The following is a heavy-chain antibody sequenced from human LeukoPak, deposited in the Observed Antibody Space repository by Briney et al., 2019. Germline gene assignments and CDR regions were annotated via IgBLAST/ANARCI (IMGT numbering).Heavy chain of an antibody. V-gene: IGHV4-30-4*08. CDR1: GGSISSGDYY. Sequence: SQTLSLTCTASGGSISSGDYYWSWNRQPPGKSLEWISYIYYSESTYYNPSLKSLVTIQEDTSKNQFSLKLSSVTAADTAVYYCVRSPYYYYHMDVWGKGTSVTVSS. CDR3: VRSPYYYYHMDV. CDR2: IYYSEST. J-gene: IGHJ6*03.